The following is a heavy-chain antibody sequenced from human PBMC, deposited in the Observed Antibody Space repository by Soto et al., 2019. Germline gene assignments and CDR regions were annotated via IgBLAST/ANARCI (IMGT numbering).Heavy chain of an antibody. CDR1: GGTFSSYA. CDR3: ASDFWSGPHNWFDP. J-gene: IGHJ5*02. D-gene: IGHD3-3*01. Sequence: SVKVSCKASGGTFSSYAISWVRQAPGQGLEWMGGIIPIFGTANYAQKFQGRVTITADESTSTAYMELSSLRSEDTAVYYCASDFWSGPHNWFDPWGQGTLVTVSS. V-gene: IGHV1-69*13. CDR2: IIPIFGTA.